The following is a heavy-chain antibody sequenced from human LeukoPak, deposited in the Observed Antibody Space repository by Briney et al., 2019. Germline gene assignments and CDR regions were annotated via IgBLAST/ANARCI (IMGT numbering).Heavy chain of an antibody. CDR2: IYRGGGT. Sequence: GGSLRLSCAASGFTVSTNYVSWVRQAPGKGLEWVSVIYRGGGTAYADSVKGRFTISRDNAKNSLYLQMNSLRAEDTAVYYCARDASYGDPYYYYYYMDVWGKGTTVTVSS. J-gene: IGHJ6*03. V-gene: IGHV3-66*01. CDR1: GFTVSTNY. D-gene: IGHD4-17*01. CDR3: ARDASYGDPYYYYYYMDV.